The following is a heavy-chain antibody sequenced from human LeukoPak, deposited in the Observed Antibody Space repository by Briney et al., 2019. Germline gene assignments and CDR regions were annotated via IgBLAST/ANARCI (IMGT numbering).Heavy chain of an antibody. CDR1: GFTFSTYW. CDR3: ARDSAGNDY. J-gene: IGHJ4*02. D-gene: IGHD6-13*01. V-gene: IGHV3-7*01. Sequence: GGSLRLSCAASGFTFSTYWMSWVRQAPGKGLEWVANIKQDGSEKYYVGSVKGRFTISRDNAKNSLYLQMNSLRAEETAMYYCARDSAGNDYWGQGTLVTVSS. CDR2: IKQDGSEK.